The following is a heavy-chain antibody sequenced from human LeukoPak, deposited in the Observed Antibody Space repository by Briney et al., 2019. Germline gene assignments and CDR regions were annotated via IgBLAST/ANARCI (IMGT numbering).Heavy chain of an antibody. J-gene: IGHJ5*02. CDR2: INPSGGST. Sequence: ASVKVSCKASGYTFTGYYMHWVRQAPGQGLEWMGIINPSGGSTSYAQKYQGRVTMTRDTSTSTVYMELSSLRSEDTAVYYCARDGLGYCSGGSCYWFDPWGQGTLVTVSS. CDR1: GYTFTGYY. CDR3: ARDGLGYCSGGSCYWFDP. V-gene: IGHV1-46*01. D-gene: IGHD2-15*01.